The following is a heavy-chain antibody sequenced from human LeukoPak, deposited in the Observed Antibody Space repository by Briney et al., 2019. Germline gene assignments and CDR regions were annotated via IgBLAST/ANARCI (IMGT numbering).Heavy chain of an antibody. J-gene: IGHJ5*02. CDR3: AKSGWFGELLLGGNPLEFCWFDP. CDR1: GFTFSSYA. V-gene: IGHV3-23*01. D-gene: IGHD3-10*01. CDR2: ISGSGGST. Sequence: PGGSLRLSCAASGFTFSSYAMSWVRQAPGKGLEWVSAISGSGGSTYYADSVKGRFTISRDNSKNTLYLQMNSLRAEDTAVYYCAKSGWFGELLLGGNPLEFCWFDPWGQETLVTVSS.